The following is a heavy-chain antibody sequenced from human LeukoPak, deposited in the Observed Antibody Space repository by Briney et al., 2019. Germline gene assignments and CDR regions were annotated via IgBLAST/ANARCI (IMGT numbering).Heavy chain of an antibody. CDR3: ARDPSSSWSQGY. D-gene: IGHD6-13*01. CDR1: GFTFSSYS. J-gene: IGHJ4*02. Sequence: GRSMRLTCAASGFTFSSYSMNWVRQAPGKGLEWVSYISSSSSTIYYADSVKGRFTISRDNAKNSLYLQMNSLRAEDTAVYYCARDPSSSWSQGYWGQGTLVTVSS. CDR2: ISSSSSTI. V-gene: IGHV3-48*04.